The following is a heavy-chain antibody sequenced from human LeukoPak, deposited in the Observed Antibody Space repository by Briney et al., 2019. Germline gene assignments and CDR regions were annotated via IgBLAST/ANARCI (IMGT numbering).Heavy chain of an antibody. CDR2: INPNSGGT. V-gene: IGHV1-2*02. J-gene: IGHJ4*02. D-gene: IGHD3-3*01. Sequence: ASVKVSCKASGYTFTGYYMHWVRQAPGQGLEWMGWINPNSGGTNYAQKFQGRVTMTRDTSISTAYMELSRLRSDDTAVYYCARVVGHDFWGGYSDYWGQGTLVTVSS. CDR1: GYTFTGYY. CDR3: ARVVGHDFWGGYSDY.